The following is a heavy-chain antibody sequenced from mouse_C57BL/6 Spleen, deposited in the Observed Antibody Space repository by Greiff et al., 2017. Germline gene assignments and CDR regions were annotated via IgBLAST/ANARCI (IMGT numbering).Heavy chain of an antibody. CDR2: IDPSDSYT. J-gene: IGHJ1*03. CDR3: ARSGTGGYFDV. D-gene: IGHD4-1*01. Sequence: VQLQQSGAELVMPGASVKLSCKASGYTFTSYWMHWVKQRPGQGLEWIGEIDPSDSYTNYNQKFKGKSTLTVDKSSSTAYMQLSSLTSEDSAVYDGARSGTGGYFDVWGTGATVTDSS. V-gene: IGHV1-69*01. CDR1: GYTFTSYW.